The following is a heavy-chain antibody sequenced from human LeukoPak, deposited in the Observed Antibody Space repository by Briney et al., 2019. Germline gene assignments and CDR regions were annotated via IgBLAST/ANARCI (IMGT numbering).Heavy chain of an antibody. D-gene: IGHD4/OR15-4a*01. V-gene: IGHV4-59*11. J-gene: IGHJ6*03. Sequence: SETLSLTCTVSGGSISSHYWSWIRQPPGKGLEWIGYIYYSGSTNYNPSLKSRVTISVDTSKNQFSLKLSSVTAADTAVYYCARDKGGYGAALYYYYYMDVWGRGPRSPSP. CDR1: GGSISSHY. CDR3: ARDKGGYGAALYYYYYMDV. CDR2: IYYSGST.